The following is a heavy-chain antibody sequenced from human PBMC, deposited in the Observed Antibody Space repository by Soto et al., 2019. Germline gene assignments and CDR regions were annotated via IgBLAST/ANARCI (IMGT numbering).Heavy chain of an antibody. D-gene: IGHD5-18*01. CDR1: GGFISPSTYH. CDR3: ACIFSGGYGYGFYYYGMDV. J-gene: IGHJ6*04. CDR2: TYYSGST. Sequence: PQTLSHPCTVSGGFISPSTYHWVWIRQATGKGLEWIGSTYYSGSTYYNPSLKSRVTISVDTSKNQFSLKLSSVTAADTAVYYCACIFSGGYGYGFYYYGMDVWGKGTTVT. V-gene: IGHV4-39*01.